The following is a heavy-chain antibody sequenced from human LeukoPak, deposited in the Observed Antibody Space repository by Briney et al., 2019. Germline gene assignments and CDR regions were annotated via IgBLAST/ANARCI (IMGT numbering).Heavy chain of an antibody. D-gene: IGHD2-2*01. V-gene: IGHV3-15*01. CDR2: IKSKTDGGTT. Sequence: KSGGSLRLSRAASGFTFSNAWMSWVRQAPGMGLEWVGRIKSKTDGGTTDYAAPVKGRFTISRDDSKNTLYLQMNSLKTEDTAVYYCTTGFVVVPAAIAMSDYWGQGTLVTVSS. CDR1: GFTFSNAW. CDR3: TTGFVVVPAAIAMSDY. J-gene: IGHJ4*02.